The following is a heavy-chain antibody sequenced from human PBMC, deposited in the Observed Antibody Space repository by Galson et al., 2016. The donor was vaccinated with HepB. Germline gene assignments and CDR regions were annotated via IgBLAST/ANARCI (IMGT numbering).Heavy chain of an antibody. CDR2: ITRDGETT. J-gene: IGHJ4*02. Sequence: SLRLSCAASGFSFSTSGMSWVRQSPGRGLEWVSGITRDGETTHDAGSVRGRFTISRDNSKNMLYLFMHSLSAEDTALYDCGKHGCFDYWGQGAQVTVSS. CDR1: GFSFSTSG. CDR3: GKHGCFDY. V-gene: IGHV3-23*01.